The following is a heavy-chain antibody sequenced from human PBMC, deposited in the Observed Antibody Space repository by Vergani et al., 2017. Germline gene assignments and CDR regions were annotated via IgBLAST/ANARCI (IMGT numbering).Heavy chain of an antibody. CDR3: ARHGIVGATQTIDY. CDR1: GYTFTYRY. V-gene: IGHV1-45*02. D-gene: IGHD1-26*01. J-gene: IGHJ4*02. CDR2: ITPFNGNT. Sequence: QMQLVQSGAEVKKTGSSVKVSCKASGYTFTYRYLHWVRQAPGQALEWMGWITPFNGNTNYAQKFQDRVTITRDRSMSTAYMELSSLRSEDTAMYYCARHGIVGATQTIDYWGQGTLVTVSS.